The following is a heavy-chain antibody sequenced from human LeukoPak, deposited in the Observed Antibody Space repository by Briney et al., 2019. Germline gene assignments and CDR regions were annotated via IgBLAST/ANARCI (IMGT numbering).Heavy chain of an antibody. CDR2: IYYSGST. J-gene: IGHJ5*02. Sequence: PSETLSLTCTVSGGSISSYYWSWIRQPPGKGLEWIGYIYYSGSTNYNPSLKSRVTISVDTSKNQFSLKLSSVTAADTAVYYCARARGKLTTDGFDPWGQGTLVTVSS. CDR3: ARARGKLTTDGFDP. V-gene: IGHV4-59*13. D-gene: IGHD4-11*01. CDR1: GGSISSYY.